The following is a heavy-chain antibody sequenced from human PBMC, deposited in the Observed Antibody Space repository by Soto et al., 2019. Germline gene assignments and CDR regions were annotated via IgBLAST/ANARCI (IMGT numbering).Heavy chain of an antibody. V-gene: IGHV3-9*01. Sequence: EVQLVESGGGLVQPGRSLRLSCAASGFTFDDYAMHWVRQAPGKGLEWVSGISWNSGSIGYADSVKGRFTISRDNAKNSLYLQMNSLRAEDTALYYCAKDMHETGGMDVWGQGTTVTVSS. CDR3: AKDMHETGGMDV. CDR1: GFTFDDYA. CDR2: ISWNSGSI. D-gene: IGHD3-10*01. J-gene: IGHJ6*02.